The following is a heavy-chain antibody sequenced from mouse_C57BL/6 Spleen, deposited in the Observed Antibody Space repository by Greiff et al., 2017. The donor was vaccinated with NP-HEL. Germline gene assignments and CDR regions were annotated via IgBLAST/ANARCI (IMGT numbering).Heavy chain of an antibody. D-gene: IGHD3-2*02. V-gene: IGHV1-53*01. J-gene: IGHJ3*01. CDR3: ARDSSGSAWFAY. CDR2: INPSNGGT. CDR1: GYTFTSYW. Sequence: VQLQQPGTELVKPGASVKLSCKASGYTFTSYWMHWVKQRPGQGLAWIGNINPSNGGTNYNEKFKSKATLTVDKSSSTAYMQLSSLTSEDSAVYYCARDSSGSAWFAYWGQGTLVTVSA.